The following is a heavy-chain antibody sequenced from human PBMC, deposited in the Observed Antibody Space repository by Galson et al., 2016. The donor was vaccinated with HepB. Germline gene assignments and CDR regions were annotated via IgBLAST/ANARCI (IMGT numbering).Heavy chain of an antibody. J-gene: IGHJ5*02. CDR3: ARTGGYRGYFNWFDP. CDR2: ISSSSTTI. D-gene: IGHD5-12*01. Sequence: SLRLSCAASGSTFSSYSMNWVRQAPGKGLEWVSYISSSSTTIYYADSVKGRFTISRDNAKNSLYLQMNSLRDEDTAVYYCARTGGYRGYFNWFDPWGQGTLVSVS. V-gene: IGHV3-48*02. CDR1: GSTFSSYS.